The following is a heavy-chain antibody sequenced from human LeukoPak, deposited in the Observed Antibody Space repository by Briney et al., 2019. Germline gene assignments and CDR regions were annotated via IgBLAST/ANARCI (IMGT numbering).Heavy chain of an antibody. J-gene: IGHJ5*02. CDR2: IYYSGST. V-gene: IGHV4-39*01. CDR3: WRMVPAAMLTFNWFDP. CDR1: GGSISSSSYY. Sequence: SETLSLTCTVSGGSISSSSYYWGWIRQPPGKGLEWIGRIYYSGSTYYNPSLKSRVTISVDTSKNQYSLKLSSVSAAGTAVYYCWRMVPAAMLTFNWFDPWGQGTLVTVSS. D-gene: IGHD2-2*01.